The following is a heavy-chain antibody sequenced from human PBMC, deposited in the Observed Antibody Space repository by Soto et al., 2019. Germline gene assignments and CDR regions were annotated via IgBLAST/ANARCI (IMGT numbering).Heavy chain of an antibody. J-gene: IGHJ3*02. CDR3: ARSAYDSRGYYYVSAFDI. Sequence: EVQLVQSGAEVKKPGESLMISCKGSGYSFTSYWISWVRQMPGKGLEWMGRIDPSDSYTNYSPSFQGHVTISADKSISTAYLQWSSLKASDTAMYYCARSAYDSRGYYYVSAFDIWGQGTMVTVSS. V-gene: IGHV5-10-1*01. CDR2: IDPSDSYT. D-gene: IGHD3-22*01. CDR1: GYSFTSYW.